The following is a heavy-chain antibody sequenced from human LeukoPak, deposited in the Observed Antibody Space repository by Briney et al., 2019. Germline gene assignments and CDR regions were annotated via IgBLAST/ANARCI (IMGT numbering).Heavy chain of an antibody. J-gene: IGHJ6*03. CDR3: ARDGGYYGSGSYYYYMDV. Sequence: ASVKVSCKASGGTFSSYAISWVRQAPGQGLEWMGGIIPIFGTANYAQKFQGRVTITADESTSTAYMELSSLRSEDTAVYYCARDGGYYGSGSYYYYMDVWGKGTTVTVSS. CDR1: GGTFSSYA. D-gene: IGHD3-10*01. CDR2: IIPIFGTA. V-gene: IGHV1-69*13.